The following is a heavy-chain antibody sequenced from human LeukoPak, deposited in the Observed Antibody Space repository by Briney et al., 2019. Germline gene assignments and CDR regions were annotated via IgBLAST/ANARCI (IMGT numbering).Heavy chain of an antibody. V-gene: IGHV1-18*01. CDR1: GYTFNTYG. Sequence: GASVTVSCTASGYTFNTYGFSWVRQAPGQGLEWMGWINAYNGNTNYAQKLQGRVTMTTETSTSTAYMVLRSLRSDDTAVYYCARRQGTTLSFDYWGQGTLVTDSS. CDR2: INAYNGNT. J-gene: IGHJ4*02. D-gene: IGHD1-1*01. CDR3: ARRQGTTLSFDY.